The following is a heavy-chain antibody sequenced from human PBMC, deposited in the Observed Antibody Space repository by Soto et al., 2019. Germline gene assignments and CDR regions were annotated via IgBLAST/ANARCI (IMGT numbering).Heavy chain of an antibody. CDR3: ARDGPKYSGSYSSRWFDP. J-gene: IGHJ5*02. V-gene: IGHV3-7*03. CDR2: IKQDGSEK. Sequence: TGGPLSLSCAASGFTFSSYWMRWVRQAPGKGLEWVANIKQDGSEKYYVDSVKGRFTISRDNAKNSLYLQMNSLRAEDTAVYYCARDGPKYSGSYSSRWFDPWGQGTLVTVPQ. D-gene: IGHD1-26*01. CDR1: GFTFSSYW.